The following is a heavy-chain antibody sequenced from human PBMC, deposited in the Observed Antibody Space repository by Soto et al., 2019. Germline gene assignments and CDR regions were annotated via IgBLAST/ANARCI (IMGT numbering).Heavy chain of an antibody. CDR1: GYTFTSYY. D-gene: IGHD6-13*01. V-gene: IGHV1-46*01. CDR3: AITLGYDAFDI. CDR2: INPSGGST. J-gene: IGHJ3*02. Sequence: ASVKVSCKASGYTFTSYYIHWVRQAPGQGLEWMGIINPSGGSTSNAQKFQGRVTMTRDTSTSTVYMELSSLRSEDTAVYYCAITLGYDAFDIWGQGTMVTVSS.